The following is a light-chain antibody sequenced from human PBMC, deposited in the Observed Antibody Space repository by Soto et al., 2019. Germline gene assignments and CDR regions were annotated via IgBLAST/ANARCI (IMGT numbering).Light chain of an antibody. CDR1: SSDVGGYNY. J-gene: IGLJ2*01. V-gene: IGLV2-8*01. CDR2: EVS. Sequence: QSALTQPPSASGSPGQSVTISCTGTSSDVGGYNYVSWYQQHPGKAPKLMIYEVSKRPSGVPDRFSGSKSGNTASLTVSGLQAEDEDDYYCCSYAGSNNFVVFGGGTKLTVL. CDR3: CSYAGSNNFVV.